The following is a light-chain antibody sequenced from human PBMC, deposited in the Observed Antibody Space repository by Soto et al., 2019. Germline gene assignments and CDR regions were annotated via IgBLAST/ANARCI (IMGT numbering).Light chain of an antibody. CDR2: GVF. Sequence: ETVLTQSPVTVSLSPGERATLSCTTSQSVSSNYLAWYQQKPGQAPRLLIYGVFSRATGIPDRFSGSGSGTDFTLTISGLEPEDSAVYYCQHYDGSPRTFGQGTKLEI. V-gene: IGKV3-20*01. CDR1: QSVSSNY. CDR3: QHYDGSPRT. J-gene: IGKJ2*01.